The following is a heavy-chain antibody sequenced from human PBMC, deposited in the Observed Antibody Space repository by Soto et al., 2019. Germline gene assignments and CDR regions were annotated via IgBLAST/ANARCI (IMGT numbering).Heavy chain of an antibody. CDR1: GFTFRSFT. CDR3: TRDASRDSSARGWFDP. CDR2: ISSNSAYI. D-gene: IGHD6-13*01. V-gene: IGHV3-21*01. J-gene: IGHJ5*02. Sequence: GWSLRLSCASSGFTFRSFTMNWVRQAPGKGLEWVSTISSNSAYIYYTDALRGRFTISRDNAKNSLHLQMNSLRAEDTAVYYCTRDASRDSSARGWFDPWGPGTLVTVSS.